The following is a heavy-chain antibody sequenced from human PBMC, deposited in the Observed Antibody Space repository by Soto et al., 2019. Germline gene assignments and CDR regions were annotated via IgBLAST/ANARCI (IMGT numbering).Heavy chain of an antibody. V-gene: IGHV1-18*01. CDR3: ARGGSITIFGVVIIGINDY. J-gene: IGHJ4*02. Sequence: DSVKVSCKASGYTFNSYGISWVRQAPGQGLEWMGWISAYNGNTNYAQKLQGRVTMTTDTSTSTAYMELRSLRSDDTAVYYCARGGSITIFGVVIIGINDYWGQGTLVTVSS. D-gene: IGHD3-3*01. CDR2: ISAYNGNT. CDR1: GYTFNSYG.